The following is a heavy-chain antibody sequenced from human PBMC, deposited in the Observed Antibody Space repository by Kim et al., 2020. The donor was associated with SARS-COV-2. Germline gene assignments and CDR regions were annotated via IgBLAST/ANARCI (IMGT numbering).Heavy chain of an antibody. D-gene: IGHD6-19*01. V-gene: IGHV4-34*01. Sequence: NPALKGRVNISVDTSKNQFSLKLSSVTAADTAVYYCARISGYSSGWYSYWGQGTLVTISS. CDR3: ARISGYSSGWYSY. J-gene: IGHJ4*02.